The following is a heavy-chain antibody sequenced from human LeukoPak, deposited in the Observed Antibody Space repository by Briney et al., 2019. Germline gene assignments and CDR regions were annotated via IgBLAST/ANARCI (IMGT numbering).Heavy chain of an antibody. J-gene: IGHJ4*02. CDR1: GFTFSNAW. Sequence: PGGSLRLSCAASGFTFSNAWMSWVRQAPGKGLEWVAFIRYDGSNKYYADSVKGRFTISRDNSKNTLYLQMNSLRAEDTAVYYCAKDLVISVGPDYWGQGTLVTVSS. CDR2: IRYDGSNK. CDR3: AKDLVISVGPDY. D-gene: IGHD2/OR15-2a*01. V-gene: IGHV3-30*02.